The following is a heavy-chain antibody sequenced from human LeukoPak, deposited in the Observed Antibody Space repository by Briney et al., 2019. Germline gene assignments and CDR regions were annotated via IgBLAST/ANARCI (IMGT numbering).Heavy chain of an antibody. CDR3: ARAARPKPQSASYGHHYYYMDV. Sequence: AETLSLTCAVSGGSLRDYPWSWIRQTPGNGLEWIGFVHSSGNTNHNPSLLSRVIISVDPSRDQFSLRLTPMGAADTAVYYCARAARPKPQSASYGHHYYYMDVWGKGTTVSVSS. V-gene: IGHV4-59*01. J-gene: IGHJ6*03. CDR1: GGSLRDYP. D-gene: IGHD4-17*01. CDR2: VHSSGNT.